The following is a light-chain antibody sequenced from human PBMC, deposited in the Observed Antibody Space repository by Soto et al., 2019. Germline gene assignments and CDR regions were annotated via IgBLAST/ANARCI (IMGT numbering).Light chain of an antibody. CDR1: QSVIGSQ. J-gene: IGKJ4*01. CDR3: QQYGSSPLT. CDR2: AAS. V-gene: IGKV3-20*01. Sequence: EIVLTQSPGTLSLSPGERATLSCRASQSVIGSQLAWYQQKPGQAPSVLIHAASRRATGSPDRFNGSGSGTEFSRAISRREPEGFSVYQCQQYGSSPLTCGGGNKVEIK.